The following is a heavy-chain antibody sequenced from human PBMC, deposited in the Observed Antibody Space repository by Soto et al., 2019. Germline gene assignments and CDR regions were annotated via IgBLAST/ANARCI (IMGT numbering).Heavy chain of an antibody. V-gene: IGHV4-30-4*08. CDR2: IYYNGNT. J-gene: IGHJ6*02. CDR3: ARATTVTSSFFYYGLDV. Sequence: SETLSLTCTVSGGSISNDDYYWTWIRQPPGKGLEWIGHIYYNGNTYYNPSLKSRLTMSLDTSQNQFSLHLTSVIAADSASYFCARATTVTSSFFYYGLDVWGQGTTVTVSS. CDR1: GGSISNDDYY. D-gene: IGHD4-17*01.